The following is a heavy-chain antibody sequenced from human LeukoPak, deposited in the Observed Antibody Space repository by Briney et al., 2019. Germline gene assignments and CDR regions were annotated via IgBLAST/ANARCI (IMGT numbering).Heavy chain of an antibody. V-gene: IGHV3-30*02. J-gene: IGHJ4*02. CDR2: IRFDESRT. Sequence: GVSLRLSCAASGFTFSNYGMHWVRQARGKGLEWVAFIRFDESRTFYAGSVKGRFIISRDNSENTLFLHMHSLRPEDTAVYYCAKALVLTVAGTYYVDHWGQGTLVTVSS. CDR1: GFTFSNYG. D-gene: IGHD6-19*01. CDR3: AKALVLTVAGTYYVDH.